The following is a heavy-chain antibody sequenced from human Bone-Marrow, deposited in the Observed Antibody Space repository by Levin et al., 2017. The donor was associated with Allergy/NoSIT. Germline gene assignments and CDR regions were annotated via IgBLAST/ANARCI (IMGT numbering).Heavy chain of an antibody. CDR1: GFTFSSYG. Sequence: GESLKISCTASGFTFSSYGMRWVRQAPGKGLEWVSVISGHGDNTYYADSVKGRFTISRDNSKNTLYLQMNSLRAEDTAVYYCAKEGCSGGICPHLFDSWGQGTLVTVSS. D-gene: IGHD2-15*01. CDR3: AKEGCSGGICPHLFDS. CDR2: ISGHGDNT. J-gene: IGHJ4*02. V-gene: IGHV3-23*01.